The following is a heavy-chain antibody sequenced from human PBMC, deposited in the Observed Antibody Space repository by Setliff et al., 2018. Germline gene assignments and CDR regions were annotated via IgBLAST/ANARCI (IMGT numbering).Heavy chain of an antibody. V-gene: IGHV1-18*01. CDR2: ISAYNGNI. D-gene: IGHD6-19*01. CDR3: ARAPSSIGVGGSLLH. Sequence: ASVKVSCKASGYTFNNYGISWVRQAPGQGLEWMGWISAYNGNINYAQKFQGRVTMTTDTSTSTAYMELRGLSSDDTAVYYCARAPSSIGVGGSLLHWGQGTLVTVSS. CDR1: GYTFNNYG. J-gene: IGHJ4*02.